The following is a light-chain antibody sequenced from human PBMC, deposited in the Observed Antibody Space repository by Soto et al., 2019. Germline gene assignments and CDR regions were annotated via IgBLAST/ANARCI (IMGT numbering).Light chain of an antibody. J-gene: IGKJ1*01. CDR2: AAS. CDR3: QQYGSSTWT. Sequence: EIVLTHAPVTLSLSPVGRATLSLRSSQSVSSSYLVWHQQKPGQAPRLLIYAASRRATGIPDRFSGSGSGTDFTLNISRLEPEDFAVYYCQQYGSSTWTVGPGTQ. CDR1: QSVSSSY. V-gene: IGKV3-20*01.